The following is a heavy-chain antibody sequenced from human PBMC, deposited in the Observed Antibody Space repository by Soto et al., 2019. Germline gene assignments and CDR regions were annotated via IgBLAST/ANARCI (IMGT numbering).Heavy chain of an antibody. D-gene: IGHD6-25*01. CDR1: GGSISSGGYY. V-gene: IGHV4-31*03. J-gene: IGHJ4*02. Sequence: QVQLQESGPGLVKPSQTLSLTCTVSGGSISSGGYYWSWIRQHPGKGLEWIGYIYYSGRTYYNPSLNSXXTXPXXTSKNQFSLQLSAMTAAHTAVYYCASAAGAETCDSWGQGTLVTVSS. CDR2: IYYSGRT. CDR3: ASAAGAETCDS.